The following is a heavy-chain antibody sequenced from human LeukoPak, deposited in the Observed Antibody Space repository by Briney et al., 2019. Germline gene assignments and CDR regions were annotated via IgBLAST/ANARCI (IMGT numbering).Heavy chain of an antibody. D-gene: IGHD5-18*01. J-gene: IGHJ4*02. Sequence: GGSLRLSCAASGFTFSSYAMSWVRQAPGKGLEWVSTISGSGGSTYYADSVKGRFTISRDNSKNTLYLQMHSLRAEDTAVYYCAKVDTGVLRYYYFDYWGQGTLVTVSP. V-gene: IGHV3-23*01. CDR1: GFTFSSYA. CDR2: ISGSGGST. CDR3: AKVDTGVLRYYYFDY.